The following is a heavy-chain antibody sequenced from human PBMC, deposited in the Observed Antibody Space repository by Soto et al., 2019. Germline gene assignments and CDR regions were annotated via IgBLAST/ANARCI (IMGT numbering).Heavy chain of an antibody. CDR1: GFTFSSYW. J-gene: IGHJ6*02. V-gene: IGHV3-7*01. CDR2: IKQDGSEK. D-gene: IGHD3-3*01. CDR3: ARARDLRDTIFGVVITYYYYGMDV. Sequence: PGGSLRLSCAASGFTFSSYWMSWVRQAPGKGLEWVANIKQDGSEKYYVDSVKGRFTIPRDNAKNSLYLQMNSLRAEDTAVYYCARARDLRDTIFGVVITYYYYGMDVWGQGTTVTVSS.